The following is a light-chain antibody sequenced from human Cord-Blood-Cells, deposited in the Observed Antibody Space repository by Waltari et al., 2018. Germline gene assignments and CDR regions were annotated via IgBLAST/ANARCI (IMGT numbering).Light chain of an antibody. CDR3: SSYAGSNNLV. Sequence: QSALTQPPSASGSPGQSVTISCPGTSSDVGGYNYVSWYQQHPGKAPKRMIYEVSKRPSGVTDRFSGSKSGNTASLTVSGLQAEDEADYYCSSYAGSNNLVFGGGTKLTVL. V-gene: IGLV2-8*01. CDR1: SSDVGGYNY. CDR2: EVS. J-gene: IGLJ3*02.